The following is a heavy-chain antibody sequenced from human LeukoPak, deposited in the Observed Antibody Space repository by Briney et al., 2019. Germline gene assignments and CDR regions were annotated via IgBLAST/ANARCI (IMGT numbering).Heavy chain of an antibody. V-gene: IGHV4-4*02. CDR2: VHLNGAT. CDR3: TRESGAFSPFGF. D-gene: IGHD1-26*01. Sequence: SETLSLTCAVSGGSITTTNWWSWVRQPPGKGLAWIGEVHLNGATTYNPSLESRFSMSIDKSNNHLSLEVTSVTAADTAMYYCTRESGAFSPFGFWGQGTLVTVSS. J-gene: IGHJ4*02. CDR1: GGSITTTNW.